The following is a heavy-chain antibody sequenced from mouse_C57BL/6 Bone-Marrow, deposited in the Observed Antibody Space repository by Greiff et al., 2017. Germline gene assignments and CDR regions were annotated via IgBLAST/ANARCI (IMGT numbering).Heavy chain of an antibody. J-gene: IGHJ4*01. CDR2: ISSGGSYT. V-gene: IGHV5-6*01. D-gene: IGHD2-5*01. Sequence: EVKLVESGGDLVKPGGSLKLSCAASGFTFSSYGMSWVRQTPDKRLEWVATISSGGSYTYYPDSVKGRFTISRDNAKNTLYLQMSSLKSEDTAMYYCARLAGSNPYYDAMDYWGQGTSVTVSS. CDR3: ARLAGSNPYYDAMDY. CDR1: GFTFSSYG.